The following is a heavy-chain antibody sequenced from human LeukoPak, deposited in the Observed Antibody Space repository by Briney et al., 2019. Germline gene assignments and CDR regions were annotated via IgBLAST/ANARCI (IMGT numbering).Heavy chain of an antibody. CDR1: GFSFSSSW. V-gene: IGHV3-7*01. J-gene: IGHJ4*02. CDR3: ARDRGYSSFDY. Sequence: RGSLRLSCAASGFSFSSSWMNWVRQAPGKGLEWVASMKQDGSEEYYVDSVKGRFTISRDNAKNSLYLQMNSLRAEDTAVYYCARDRGYSSFDYWGQGTLVTVSS. CDR2: MKQDGSEE. D-gene: IGHD6-13*01.